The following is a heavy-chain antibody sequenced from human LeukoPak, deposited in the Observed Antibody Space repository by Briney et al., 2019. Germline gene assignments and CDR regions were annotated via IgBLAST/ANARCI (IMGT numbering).Heavy chain of an antibody. CDR3: ARGYCYDFFYFDY. CDR1: GGTFSSYA. CDR2: IIPIFGTA. J-gene: IGHJ4*02. Sequence: SVKVSCKASGGTFSSYAISWVRQAPGQGLEWMGGIIPIFGTANYAQKFQGGVTITADESTSTAYMELSSLRSDDTAVYYSARGYCYDFFYFDYWGQGTLVTVSS. V-gene: IGHV1-69*13. D-gene: IGHD3-3*01.